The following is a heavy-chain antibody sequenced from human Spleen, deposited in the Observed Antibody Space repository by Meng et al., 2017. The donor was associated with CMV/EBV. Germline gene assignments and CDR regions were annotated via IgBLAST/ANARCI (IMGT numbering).Heavy chain of an antibody. V-gene: IGHV4-38-2*02. CDR3: ARGILWGAHPFDY. CDR1: GYSISSGYY. J-gene: IGHJ4*02. CDR2: IFHGENT. Sequence: GSLRLSCTVSGYSISSGYYWGWIRQPPGKGLEWIGNIFHGENTYYNPSLKSRVTISVDTSKNQFSLRLRSDDTAVYYCARGILWGAHPFDYWGQGTLVTVSS. D-gene: IGHD7-27*01.